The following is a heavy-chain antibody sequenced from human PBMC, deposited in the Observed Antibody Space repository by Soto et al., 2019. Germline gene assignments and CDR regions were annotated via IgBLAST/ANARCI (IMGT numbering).Heavy chain of an antibody. CDR2: IDPGNGKT. CDR1: GYGFTIYA. CDR3: ATPPVGNYYDSSGYYL. J-gene: IGHJ4*02. V-gene: IGHV1-24*01. D-gene: IGHD3-22*01. Sequence: ASVKVSCQASGYGFTIYAMHWVRQAPGQRLEWMGGIDPGNGKTIYAQKFQGRVTMTGDTSKDTAYMELSSLRSEDTAVYYCATPPVGNYYDSSGYYLWGQGTLVTVSS.